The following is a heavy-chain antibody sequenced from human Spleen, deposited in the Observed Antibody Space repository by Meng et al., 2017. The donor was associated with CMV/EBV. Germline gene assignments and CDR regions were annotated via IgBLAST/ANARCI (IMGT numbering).Heavy chain of an antibody. CDR3: ARDQGSSWLNDN. CDR2: SNGDGSST. Sequence: GESLKISCAASGFTFSTYWMHWVRQAPGKGLVWVSRSNGDGSSTTYADSVEGRFTISRDNSKNTLYLQMNSLRAEDTAVYYCARDQGSSWLNDNWGQGTLVTVSS. J-gene: IGHJ4*02. CDR1: GFTFSTYW. D-gene: IGHD6-13*01. V-gene: IGHV3-74*01.